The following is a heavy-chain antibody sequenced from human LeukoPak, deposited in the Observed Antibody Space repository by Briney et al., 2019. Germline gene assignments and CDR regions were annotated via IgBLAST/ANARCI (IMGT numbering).Heavy chain of an antibody. CDR3: AREGGIPAAIDY. CDR2: TSSSASTI. J-gene: IGHJ4*02. V-gene: IGHV3-11*04. Sequence: GGSLRLSCAASGFTFSDYYLGWIRQAPGKGLEWVSYTSSSASTINYADSVRGRFTISRDNAKNSLYLQMNSLRAEDTAVYYCAREGGIPAAIDYWGQGTLVTVSS. D-gene: IGHD2-2*01. CDR1: GFTFSDYY.